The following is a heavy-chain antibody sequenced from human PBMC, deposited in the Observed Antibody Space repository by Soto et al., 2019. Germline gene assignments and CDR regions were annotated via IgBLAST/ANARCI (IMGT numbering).Heavy chain of an antibody. CDR2: ISFDGSGK. CDR3: ATEMGATQGPFDN. Sequence: PGGSLRLSCVASRFTFSDYAIHWVRQAPGKGLEWVAVISFDGSGKFYADSGRGRFTISRDNSKNTLYLQMNSLRVEDTAVYYCATEMGATQGPFDNWGQGTLVTVSS. J-gene: IGHJ4*02. D-gene: IGHD1-26*01. V-gene: IGHV3-30*07. CDR1: RFTFSDYA.